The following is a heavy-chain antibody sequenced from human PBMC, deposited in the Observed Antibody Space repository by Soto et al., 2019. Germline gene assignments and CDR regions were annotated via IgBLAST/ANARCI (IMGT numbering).Heavy chain of an antibody. V-gene: IGHV4-39*01. CDR3: ASGRITMIVVERPGPHFDY. CDR2: IYYSGST. J-gene: IGHJ4*02. CDR1: GGSISSSSYY. Sequence: QLQLQESGPGLVKPSETLSLTCTVSGGSISSSSYYWGWIRQPPGKGLEWIGSIYYSGSTYYNPSLKSRVTISVDTSKNQFSLKLSSVTAADTAVYYCASGRITMIVVERPGPHFDYWGQGTLVTVSS. D-gene: IGHD3-22*01.